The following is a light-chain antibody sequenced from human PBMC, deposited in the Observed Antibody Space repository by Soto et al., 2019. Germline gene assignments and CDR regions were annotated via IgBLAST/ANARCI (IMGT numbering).Light chain of an antibody. J-gene: IGKJ4*01. CDR3: QEADSFPPVT. CDR1: YAIRRW. V-gene: IGKV1D-12*01. Sequence: DIQMTQSPSSVSASVGDTVTITCRASYAIRRWLAWYQQKPGMGPKLLIYSASTLQTGVPSRFSGSGSGTDFTLTISSLQPEDFATYFCQEADSFPPVTFGGGTKVEMK. CDR2: SAS.